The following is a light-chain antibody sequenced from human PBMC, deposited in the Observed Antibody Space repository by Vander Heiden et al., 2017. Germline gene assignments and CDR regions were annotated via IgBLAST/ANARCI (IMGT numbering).Light chain of an antibody. V-gene: IGLV3-1*01. CDR1: QLGNKY. CDR2: QDT. Sequence: SYELTQQPSVSASPGQTATITCSGDQLGNKYACWYQQKPGQSPVLVIYQDTKRPSGITERFSGSNSGNTATLTISGTQAMDEADYYCQVWDGTTAWVFGGGTKLTVL. J-gene: IGLJ3*02. CDR3: QVWDGTTAWV.